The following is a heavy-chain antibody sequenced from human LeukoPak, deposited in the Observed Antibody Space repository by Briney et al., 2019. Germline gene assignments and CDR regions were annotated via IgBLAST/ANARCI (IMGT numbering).Heavy chain of an antibody. D-gene: IGHD3-22*01. Sequence: SESLSLTCTVSGGSISSGGYYWSWIRQHPGKGLEWIGYIYYSGSTYYNPSLKSRVTISVDTSKNQFSLKLSSVTAADTAVYYCARDTMMVLEGYYYYGMDVWGQGTTVTVSS. V-gene: IGHV4-31*03. CDR3: ARDTMMVLEGYYYYGMDV. CDR1: GGSISSGGYY. CDR2: IYYSGST. J-gene: IGHJ6*02.